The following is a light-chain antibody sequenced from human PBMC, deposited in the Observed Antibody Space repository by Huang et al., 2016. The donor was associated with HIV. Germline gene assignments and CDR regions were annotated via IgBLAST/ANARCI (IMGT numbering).Light chain of an antibody. CDR1: QSVSSY. Sequence: EIVLTQSPATLSLSPGERATLSCRASQSVSSYVAWYQQKPAQDPRLLIYDASNRATGSPARFSGSGSGTDFTLTISSLEPEDFAVYYCQQRSNWPQYTFGQGTKLEIK. CDR2: DAS. J-gene: IGKJ2*01. CDR3: QQRSNWPQYT. V-gene: IGKV3-11*01.